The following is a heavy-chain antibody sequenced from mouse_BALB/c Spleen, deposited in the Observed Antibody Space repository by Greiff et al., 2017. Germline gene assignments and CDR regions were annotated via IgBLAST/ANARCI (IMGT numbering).Heavy chain of an antibody. CDR3: ARGDRYDGAMDY. CDR2: ISSGGST. J-gene: IGHJ4*01. CDR1: GFTFSSYA. Sequence: EVNVVESGGGLVKPGGSLKLSCAASGFTFSSYAMSWVRQTPEKRLEWVASISSGGSTYYPDSVKGRFTISRDNARNILYLQMSSLRSEDTAMYYCARGDRYDGAMDYWGQGTSVTVSS. D-gene: IGHD2-14*01. V-gene: IGHV5-6-5*01.